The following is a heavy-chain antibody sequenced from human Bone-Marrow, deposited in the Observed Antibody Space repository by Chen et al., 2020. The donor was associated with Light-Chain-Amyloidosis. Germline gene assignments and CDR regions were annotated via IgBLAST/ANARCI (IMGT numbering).Heavy chain of an antibody. J-gene: IGHJ4*02. Sequence: EVQLVESGGGLIQPGGSLRLSCTASGITFDDYAMHWVRQPPGKGLEWVSGLDWEGESIGYADSVKGRFTISRDNAKNSLSLEMTRLRSEDTAFYYCTKDISPHMAGFDFWGQGMLVTVSS. CDR2: LDWEGESI. V-gene: IGHV3-9*01. CDR3: TKDISPHMAGFDF. CDR1: GITFDDYA.